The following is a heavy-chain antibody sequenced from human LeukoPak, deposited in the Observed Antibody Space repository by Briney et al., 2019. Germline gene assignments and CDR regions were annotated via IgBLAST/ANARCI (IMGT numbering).Heavy chain of an antibody. CDR1: GGSISSSSYY. J-gene: IGHJ4*02. Sequence: PSETLSLTCTVSGGSISSSSYYWGWIRQPPGKGLEWIGSIYYSGSTYYNPSLKSRVTISVDTSKNQFSLKLSSVTAADTAVYYCARLETLTVTTYFDYWGQGTLVTASS. D-gene: IGHD4-17*01. CDR2: IYYSGST. V-gene: IGHV4-39*01. CDR3: ARLETLTVTTYFDY.